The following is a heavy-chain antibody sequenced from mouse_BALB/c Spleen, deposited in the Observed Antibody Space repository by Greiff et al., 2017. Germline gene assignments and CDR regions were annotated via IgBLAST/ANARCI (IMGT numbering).Heavy chain of an antibody. D-gene: IGHD1-1*01. V-gene: IGHV1-54*01. CDR2: INPGSGGT. Sequence: QVHVKQSGAELVRPGTSVKVSCKASGYAFTNYLIEWVKQRPGQGLEWIGVINPGSGGTNYNEKFKGKATLTADKSSSTAYMQLSSLTSDDSAVYFCARGGYYGSTADAMDYWGQGTSVTVAS. J-gene: IGHJ4*01. CDR3: ARGGYYGSTADAMDY. CDR1: GYAFTNYL.